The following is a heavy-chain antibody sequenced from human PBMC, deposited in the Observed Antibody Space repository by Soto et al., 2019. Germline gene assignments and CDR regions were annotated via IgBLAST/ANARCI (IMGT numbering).Heavy chain of an antibody. CDR2: IIPIFGTA. J-gene: IGHJ5*02. CDR1: GGTFSSYA. CDR3: ARTAGADIVLVPAAMLYNWFDP. D-gene: IGHD2-2*01. V-gene: IGHV1-69*12. Sequence: QVQLVQSGAEVKKPGSSVKVSCKASGGTFSSYAISWVRQAPGQGLEWMGGIIPIFGTANYAQKFQGRVTITADESTSTAYMELSSLRSEDTAVYYCARTAGADIVLVPAAMLYNWFDPWSQGTLVTVSS.